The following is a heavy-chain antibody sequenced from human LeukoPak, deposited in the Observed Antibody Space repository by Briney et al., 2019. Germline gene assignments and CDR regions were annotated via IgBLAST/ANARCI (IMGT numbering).Heavy chain of an antibody. CDR3: ARVATYYDILTGYPGDY. V-gene: IGHV1-18*01. Sequence: ASVKVSCKASGYTFTSYGISWVRQAPGQGLEWMGWISACKGNTNYALKLQGRVTMTADTSSSTAYMELRSLRSDDTAVYYCARVATYYDILTGYPGDYWGQGTLVTVSS. CDR2: ISACKGNT. D-gene: IGHD3-9*01. CDR1: GYTFTSYG. J-gene: IGHJ4*02.